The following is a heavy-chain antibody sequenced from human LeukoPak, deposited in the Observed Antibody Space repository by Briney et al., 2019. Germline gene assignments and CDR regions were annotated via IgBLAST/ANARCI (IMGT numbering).Heavy chain of an antibody. V-gene: IGHV3-23*01. CDR3: VKGSLYSSGCYGY. CDR1: GFTFRSYA. CDR2: ISGSGTGT. D-gene: IGHD6-19*01. J-gene: IGHJ4*02. Sequence: GSLRLSCAASGFTFRSYAMNWVRQVPGKGLEWVSGISGSGTGTYYADSVKSRFTISRDNSKNTLFLQMNSLRAEDTAVYYCVKGSLYSSGCYGYWGQGTLVTVSA.